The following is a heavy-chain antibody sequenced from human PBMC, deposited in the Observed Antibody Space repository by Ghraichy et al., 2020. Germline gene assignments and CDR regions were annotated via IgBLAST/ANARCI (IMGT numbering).Heavy chain of an antibody. Sequence: GGSLRLSCAASGFTVSSNYMSWVRQAPGKGLEWVSVIYSGGSTYYADSVKGRFTISRHNSKNTLYLQMNSLRAEDTAVYYCARDPLWFGESDAFDIWGQGTMVTVSS. D-gene: IGHD3-10*01. CDR1: GFTVSSNY. V-gene: IGHV3-53*04. CDR2: IYSGGST. CDR3: ARDPLWFGESDAFDI. J-gene: IGHJ3*02.